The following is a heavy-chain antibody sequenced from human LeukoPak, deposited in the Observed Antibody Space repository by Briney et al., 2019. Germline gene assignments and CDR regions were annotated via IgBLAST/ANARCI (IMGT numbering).Heavy chain of an antibody. D-gene: IGHD6-19*01. Sequence: PGGSLRLSCAASGFTFSSYAMSWVRQAPGKGLEWVSAISGGSTYYADSVKGRFTISRDNSKNTLYLQMNSLRAEDTAVYYCAKDRQWLDGMGVWGKGTTVTVSS. CDR2: ISGGST. J-gene: IGHJ6*04. V-gene: IGHV3-23*01. CDR3: AKDRQWLDGMGV. CDR1: GFTFSSYA.